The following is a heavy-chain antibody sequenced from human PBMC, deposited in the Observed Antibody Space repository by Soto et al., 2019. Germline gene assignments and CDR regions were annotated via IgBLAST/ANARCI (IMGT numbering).Heavy chain of an antibody. CDR1: GYTFTDYW. CDR3: ARHISTFRYYYYAMDV. J-gene: IGHJ6*02. V-gene: IGHV5-51*01. Sequence: PGESLKISCKGSGYTFTDYWIGWVRQLPGKGLEWMGIIYPGDSDTRYSPSFQGHVTITVDKSTSTAYLQWNTLKASDTAMYYCARHISTFRYYYYAMDVWGQGTKVTVPS. CDR2: IYPGDSDT. D-gene: IGHD2-2*01.